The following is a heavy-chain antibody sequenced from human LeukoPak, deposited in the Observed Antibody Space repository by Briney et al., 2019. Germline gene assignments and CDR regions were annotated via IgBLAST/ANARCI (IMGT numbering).Heavy chain of an antibody. CDR2: ISGSGGST. CDR3: ANYDSSGYYYFDY. J-gene: IGHJ4*02. D-gene: IGHD3-22*01. Sequence: GGSLRLSCAASGFTFSSYAMSWVRQAPGKGLEWVSAISGSGGSTYCADSVKGRFTISRDNSKNTLYLQMNSLRAEDTAVYYCANYDSSGYYYFDYWGQGTLVTVSS. V-gene: IGHV3-23*01. CDR1: GFTFSSYA.